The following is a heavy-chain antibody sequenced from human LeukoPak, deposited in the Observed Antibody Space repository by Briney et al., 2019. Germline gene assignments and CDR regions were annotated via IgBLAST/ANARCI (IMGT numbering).Heavy chain of an antibody. Sequence: SETLSLTCAVYGGSFSGYYWSWIRQPPGKGLEWIGEINHSGSTSYNPSLKSRVTISVDTSKNQFSLKLSSVTAADTAVYYCASRPRPDYYDSSGYYWGQGTLVTVSS. J-gene: IGHJ4*02. V-gene: IGHV4-34*01. CDR2: INHSGST. CDR3: ASRPRPDYYDSSGYY. CDR1: GGSFSGYY. D-gene: IGHD3-22*01.